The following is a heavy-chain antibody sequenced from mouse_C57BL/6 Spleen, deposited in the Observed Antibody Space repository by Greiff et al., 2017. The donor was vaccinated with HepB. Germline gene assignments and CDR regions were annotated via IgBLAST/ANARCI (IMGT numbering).Heavy chain of an antibody. CDR1: GFTFSDYG. V-gene: IGHV5-17*01. J-gene: IGHJ2*01. CDR2: ISSGSSTI. CDR3: ARGHYYGSSYNFDY. D-gene: IGHD1-1*01. Sequence: EVQLVESGGGLVKPGGSLKLSCAASGFTFSDYGMHWVRQAPEKGLEWVAYISSGSSTIYYADTVKGRFTISRDNAKNTLFLQMTSLRYEDTAMYYCARGHYYGSSYNFDYWGQGTTLTVSS.